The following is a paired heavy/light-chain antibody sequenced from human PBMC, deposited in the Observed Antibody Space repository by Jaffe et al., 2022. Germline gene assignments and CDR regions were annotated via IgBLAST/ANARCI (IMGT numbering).Light chain of an antibody. V-gene: IGKV1-NL1*01. J-gene: IGKJ2*01. CDR2: AAS. Sequence: DIQMTQSPSSLSASVGDRVTITCRASQGISNSLAWYQQKPGKAPKLLLYAASRLESGVPSRFSGSGSGTDYTLTISSLQPEDFATYYCQQYYSTLHTFGQGTKLEIK. CDR1: QGISNS. CDR3: QQYYSTLHT.
Heavy chain of an antibody. J-gene: IGHJ3*02. CDR2: IIPILGIA. CDR3: ARLKLAYYYDSSGAFDI. CDR1: GGTFSSYT. D-gene: IGHD3-22*01. V-gene: IGHV1-69*02. Sequence: QVQLVQSGAEVKKPGSSVKVSCKASGGTFSSYTISWVRQAPGQGLEWMGRIIPILGIANYAQKFQGRVTITADKSTSTAYMELSSLRSEDTAVYYCARLKLAYYYDSSGAFDIWGQGTMVTVSS.